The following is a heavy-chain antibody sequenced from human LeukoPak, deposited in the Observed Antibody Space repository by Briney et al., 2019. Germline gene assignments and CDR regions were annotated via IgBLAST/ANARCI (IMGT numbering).Heavy chain of an antibody. CDR2: ISYDGSNK. CDR1: GFTFSSYA. J-gene: IGHJ3*02. CDR3: ATDTGGRQRVAAHAFDI. Sequence: PGGSLRLSCAASGFTFSSYAMHWVRQAPGKGLEWVAVISYDGSNKYYADSVKGRFTISRDNSKNTLYLQMNSLRSEDTAVYYCATDTGGRQRVAAHAFDIWGQGTMVTVSS. D-gene: IGHD3-3*01. V-gene: IGHV3-30*04.